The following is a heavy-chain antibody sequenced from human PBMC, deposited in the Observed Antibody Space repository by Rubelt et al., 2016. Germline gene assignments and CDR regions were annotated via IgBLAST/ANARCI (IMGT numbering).Heavy chain of an antibody. J-gene: IGHJ4*02. Sequence: EVQLVESGGGVVQPGGSLRLSCAASGFTFRSYWMSWVRQAPGKGLEWVANIKEDGSERNYVDSVRGRFTISSDNAKNSLHLQRNSLRAEGTAVYYCARHTLNYGDSYFDYWDQATLVTVSS. D-gene: IGHD4-17*01. CDR2: IKEDGSER. CDR1: GFTFRSYW. V-gene: IGHV3-7*03. CDR3: ARHTLNYGDSYFDY.